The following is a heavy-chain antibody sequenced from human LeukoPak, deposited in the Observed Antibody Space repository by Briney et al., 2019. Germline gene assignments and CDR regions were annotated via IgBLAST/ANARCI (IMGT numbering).Heavy chain of an antibody. V-gene: IGHV4-39*07. D-gene: IGHD3-22*01. J-gene: IGHJ4*02. CDR1: GGSISSSSYY. Sequence: SETLSLTCTVSGGSISSSSYYWGWIRQPPGKGLEWIGSIYYSGSTYYNPSLKSRVTISVDTSKNQFSLKLSSVTAADTAVYYCARGYYDSSGYFELFDYWGQGTLVTVSS. CDR3: ARGYYDSSGYFELFDY. CDR2: IYYSGST.